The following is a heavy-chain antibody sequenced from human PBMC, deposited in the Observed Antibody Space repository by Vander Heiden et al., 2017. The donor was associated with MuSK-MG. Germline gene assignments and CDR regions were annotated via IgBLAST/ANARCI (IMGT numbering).Heavy chain of an antibody. V-gene: IGHV3-23*01. J-gene: IGHJ4*02. CDR3: AKGGHAYCTGGSCYHPFDY. D-gene: IGHD2-15*01. CDR1: AFTFTSSA. CDR2: ISGSGGST. Sequence: EVQLLESGGDLVQPGGSLRLSGSASAFTFTSSAMGWVRQAPGKGLEWVSTISGSGGSTFYADSVKGRVTISRDISKNTLYLQVNSLRADDTAVYYCAKGGHAYCTGGSCYHPFDYWGKGTLVTVSS.